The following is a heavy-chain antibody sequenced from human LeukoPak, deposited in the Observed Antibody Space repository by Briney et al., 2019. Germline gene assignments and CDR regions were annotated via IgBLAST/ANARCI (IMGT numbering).Heavy chain of an antibody. CDR2: ISISSTTI. CDR3: ARVPYSTGTYDY. J-gene: IGHJ4*02. Sequence: PGGSLRLSCVASGFTFSSSSMNWVRQAPGKGLEWVSYISISSTTIYYADSVKGRFTISRDNAKNSLYLQMNSLRDEDTAVYYCARVPYSTGTYDYWGQGTLVIVSS. CDR1: GFTFSSSS. D-gene: IGHD6-19*01. V-gene: IGHV3-48*02.